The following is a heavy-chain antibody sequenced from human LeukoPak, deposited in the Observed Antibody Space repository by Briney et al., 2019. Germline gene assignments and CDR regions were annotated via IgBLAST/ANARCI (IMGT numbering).Heavy chain of an antibody. J-gene: IGHJ4*02. Sequence: GESRKISCKGSGYSFTNYWIGGVRQMPGKGLEWMGIIYPGDSDSKYSPPFQGQVTISADKSISTAYLQWSSVRASATGMYYCARQAKYSSSWFAYWGQGTLVTVSS. D-gene: IGHD6-13*01. CDR1: GYSFTNYW. CDR3: ARQAKYSSSWFAY. CDR2: IYPGDSDS. V-gene: IGHV5-51*01.